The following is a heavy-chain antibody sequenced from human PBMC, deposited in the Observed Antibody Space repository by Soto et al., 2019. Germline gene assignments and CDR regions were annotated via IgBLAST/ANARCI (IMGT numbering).Heavy chain of an antibody. CDR1: GFTFSSYA. CDR2: ISGSGGST. D-gene: IGHD3-10*01. J-gene: IGHJ4*02. CDR3: VLWPPYYFDY. Sequence: EVQLLEAGGGLVQPGGSLRLACAASGFTFSSYAMSWVRQAPGKGLGWVSAISGSGGSTYYADSVKGRFTISRDNSKNTLYLQMNSLRAEDTAVYYCVLWPPYYFDYWGQGTLVTVSS. V-gene: IGHV3-23*01.